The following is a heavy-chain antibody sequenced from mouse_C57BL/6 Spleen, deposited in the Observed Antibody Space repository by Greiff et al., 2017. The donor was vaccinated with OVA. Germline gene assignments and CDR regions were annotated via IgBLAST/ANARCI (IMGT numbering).Heavy chain of an antibody. V-gene: IGHV5-12*01. CDR1: GFTFSDYY. Sequence: EVMLVESGGGLVQPGGSLKLSCAASGFTFSDYYMYWVRQTPEKRLEWVAYISNGGGSTYYPDTVKGRFTISRDNAKNTLYLQMSRLKSEDTAMYYCARHAIYDGYYPFDYWGQGTTLTVSS. CDR3: ARHAIYDGYYPFDY. D-gene: IGHD2-3*01. CDR2: ISNGGGST. J-gene: IGHJ2*01.